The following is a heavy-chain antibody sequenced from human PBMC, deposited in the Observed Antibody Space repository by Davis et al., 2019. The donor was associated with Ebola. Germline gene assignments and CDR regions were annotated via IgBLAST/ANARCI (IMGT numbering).Heavy chain of an antibody. CDR2: IDPSDSYT. V-gene: IGHV5-10-1*01. CDR3: ARGAVAGPPGGHYYYGMDV. Sequence: GESLKISCKGSGYSFTSYWISWVRQMPGKGLEWMGRIDPSDSYTNYSPSFQGHVTISADKSISTAYLQWSSLKASDTAMYYCARGAVAGPPGGHYYYGMDVWGQGTTVTVSS. CDR1: GYSFTSYW. D-gene: IGHD6-19*01. J-gene: IGHJ6*02.